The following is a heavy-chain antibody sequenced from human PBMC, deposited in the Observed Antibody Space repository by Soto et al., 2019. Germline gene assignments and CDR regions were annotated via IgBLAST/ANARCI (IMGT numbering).Heavy chain of an antibody. CDR1: GGSISSSSYY. CDR2: IYYSGST. CDR3: AGPNTYYYDSSGYKFDY. Sequence: SETLSLTCTVSGGSISSSSYYWGWIRQPPGKGLEWIGSIYYSGSTYYNPSLKSRVTISVDTSKNQFSLKLSSVTAADTAVYYCAGPNTYYYDSSGYKFDYWGQGTLVTVS. D-gene: IGHD3-22*01. V-gene: IGHV4-39*01. J-gene: IGHJ4*02.